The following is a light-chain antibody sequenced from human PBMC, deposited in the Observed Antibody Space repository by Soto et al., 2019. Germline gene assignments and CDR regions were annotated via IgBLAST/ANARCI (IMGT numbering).Light chain of an antibody. Sequence: EIVMTQSPASLSVSPGERATLSCRASQSVSSYLAWYQQKPGQAPRLLIYDASNRATGIPARFSGSGSGTDFTLTTSSLEPEDFAVYYCQQRSNWITFGQGTRLRL. CDR2: DAS. CDR3: QQRSNWIT. V-gene: IGKV3-11*01. CDR1: QSVSSY. J-gene: IGKJ5*01.